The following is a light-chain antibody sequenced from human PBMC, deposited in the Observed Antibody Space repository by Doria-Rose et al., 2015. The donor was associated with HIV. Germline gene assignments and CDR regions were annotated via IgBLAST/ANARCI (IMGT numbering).Light chain of an antibody. CDR1: QSFSRTY. CDR2: DGS. J-gene: IGKJ1*01. Sequence: TQSPGTLSLSPGESATLSCRASQSFSRTYLAWYQQRPGQALSLLIYDGSTRATGIPDRFSASGSGTDFTLTINRLEPEDFALYYCHQYGTSWTFGQGTKVEI. V-gene: IGKV3-20*01. CDR3: HQYGTSWT.